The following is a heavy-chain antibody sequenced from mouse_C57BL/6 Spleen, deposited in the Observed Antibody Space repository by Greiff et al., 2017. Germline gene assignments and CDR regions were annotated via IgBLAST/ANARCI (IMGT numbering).Heavy chain of an antibody. Sequence: QVQLQQSGAELVRPGTSVKLSCKASGYTFTNYWIGWVKQRPGHGLEWIGDIYPGGGYTNYNEKFKGKATLTADKSSSTAYMQVSSLTSEDAALYYCARDSAGAHFAYWGQGTLVTVSA. CDR2: IYPGGGYT. D-gene: IGHD3-2*02. CDR1: GYTFTNYW. CDR3: ARDSAGAHFAY. J-gene: IGHJ3*01. V-gene: IGHV1-63*01.